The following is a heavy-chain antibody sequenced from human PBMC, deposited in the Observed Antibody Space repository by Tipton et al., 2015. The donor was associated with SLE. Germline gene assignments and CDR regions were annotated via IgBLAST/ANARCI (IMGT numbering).Heavy chain of an antibody. J-gene: IGHJ2*01. CDR1: GFTFRSYA. Sequence: SLRLSCAASGFTFRSYAITWVRQAPGKGLEWVSVNYGGGRNSYYADSVKGRFTFSRDDSKNTLYLQMTSRRAEDTAVYYCARARVNAVDSGSLYFDLWGRGTLVTVSS. CDR3: ARARVNAVDSGSLYFDL. CDR2: NYGGGRNS. V-gene: IGHV3-23*03. D-gene: IGHD1-26*01.